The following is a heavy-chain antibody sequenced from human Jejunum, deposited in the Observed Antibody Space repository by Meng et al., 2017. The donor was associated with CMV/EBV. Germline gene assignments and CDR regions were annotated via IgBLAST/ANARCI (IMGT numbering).Heavy chain of an antibody. CDR3: AHFVGGYYPSRPDY. CDR1: GLSSISSGVG. Sequence: HITLKASGPKLVKPTQPLTLTCAFSGLSSISSGVGVGWIRQPPGKALEWLALIYWDDDKRYSPSLRSRLTITKDTSKNEVVLTMTNMDPVDTGTYYCAHFVGGYYPSRPDYWGQGTLVTVSS. J-gene: IGHJ4*02. CDR2: IYWDDDK. V-gene: IGHV2-5*02. D-gene: IGHD1-26*01.